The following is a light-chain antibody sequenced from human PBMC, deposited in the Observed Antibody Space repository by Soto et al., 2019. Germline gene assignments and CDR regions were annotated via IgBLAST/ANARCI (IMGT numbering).Light chain of an antibody. Sequence: EIVLTQSPATLSLSPGERATLSCRASQSVSSYLAWYQQKPGQAPRLLIYDASNRATGIPARFSRSGSGTYFTITISSLEPEDVEVYYCQHGSEAFTFGPGTKVDIK. CDR3: QHGSEAFT. CDR1: QSVSSY. CDR2: DAS. V-gene: IGKV3-11*01. J-gene: IGKJ3*01.